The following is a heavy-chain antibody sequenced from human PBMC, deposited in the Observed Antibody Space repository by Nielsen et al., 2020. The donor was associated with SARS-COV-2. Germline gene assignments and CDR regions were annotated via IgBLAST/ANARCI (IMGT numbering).Heavy chain of an antibody. CDR1: GGSISSSNW. Sequence: SETLSLTCAVSGGSISSSNWWSWVRQPPGKGLEWIGEIYHSGSTNYNPSLKSRVTISGDTSKNQFSLKLSSVTAADTAVYYCARKSESMWLSYDAFDIWGQGTMVTVSS. D-gene: IGHD3-16*02. CDR2: IYHSGST. J-gene: IGHJ3*02. CDR3: ARKSESMWLSYDAFDI. V-gene: IGHV4-4*02.